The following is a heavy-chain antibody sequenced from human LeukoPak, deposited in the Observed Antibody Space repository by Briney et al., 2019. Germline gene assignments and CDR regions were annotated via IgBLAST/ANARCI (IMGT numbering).Heavy chain of an antibody. V-gene: IGHV3-30*04. CDR1: GFTFSRSA. CDR2: ISYDGTNK. D-gene: IGHD1-20*01. J-gene: IGHJ4*02. Sequence: GRSLRLSCAASGFTFSRSAMHWVRQVPGKGLEWVAVISYDGTNKNYAASVKGRFTISRDNSKNTLYLQMNSLRAEDTAVYFCVRDRGGGNWLDYWGQGTLVTVSS. CDR3: VRDRGGGNWLDY.